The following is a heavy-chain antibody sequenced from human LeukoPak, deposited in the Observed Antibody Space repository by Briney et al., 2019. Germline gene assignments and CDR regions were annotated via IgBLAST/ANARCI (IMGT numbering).Heavy chain of an antibody. Sequence: GASVKVSCKASGYTFTSYYMHWVRQAPGQGLEWMGIINPSGGSTSYAQKFQGRVTMTRDTSTSTVYMELSSLRSEDTAVYYCARDAAEWELLFAEGGDNVVWGQGTLVTVSS. CDR3: ARDAAEWELLFAEGGDNVV. J-gene: IGHJ4*02. CDR2: INPSGGST. D-gene: IGHD1-26*01. V-gene: IGHV1-46*01. CDR1: GYTFTSYY.